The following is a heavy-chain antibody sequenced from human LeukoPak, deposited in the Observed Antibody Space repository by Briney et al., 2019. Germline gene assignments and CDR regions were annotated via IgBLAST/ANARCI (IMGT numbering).Heavy chain of an antibody. D-gene: IGHD3/OR15-3a*01. CDR3: AREFYVFWSVYHTFFDY. J-gene: IGHJ4*02. CDR1: GGSISSYY. V-gene: IGHV4-59*12. CDR2: IYYSGST. Sequence: PSETLSLTCTVSGGSISSYYWSWIRQPPGKGLEWIGYIYYSGSTNYNPSLKSRVTISVDTSKNQFSLKLSSVTAADTAVYYCAREFYVFWSVYHTFFDYWVQGTLVTVSS.